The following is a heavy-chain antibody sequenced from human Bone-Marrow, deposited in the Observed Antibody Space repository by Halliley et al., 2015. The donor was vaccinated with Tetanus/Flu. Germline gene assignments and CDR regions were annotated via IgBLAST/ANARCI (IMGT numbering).Heavy chain of an antibody. Sequence: SSISASGGYIYYADSVKGRFTISRDNTKNSLYLQMNSLSVEDTAVYYCAKEGGSGGPAGGMDVWGQGTTVTVSS. CDR2: ISASGGYI. CDR3: AKEGGSGGPAGGMDV. V-gene: IGHV3-21*01. D-gene: IGHD3-10*01. J-gene: IGHJ6*02.